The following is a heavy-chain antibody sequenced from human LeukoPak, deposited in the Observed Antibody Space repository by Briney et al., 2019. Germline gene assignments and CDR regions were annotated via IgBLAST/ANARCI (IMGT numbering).Heavy chain of an antibody. CDR1: GFTFSSYS. Sequence: PGGSLRLSCAASGFTFSSYSMNWVRQAPGKGLEWVSYISSSSSTIYYADSVKGRFTISRDNSRNTLYLEVNSLRAEDTAIYYCAKSLYYYDSTFDFWGQGTLVTVSS. CDR2: ISSSSSTI. CDR3: AKSLYYYDSTFDF. D-gene: IGHD3-22*01. J-gene: IGHJ5*01. V-gene: IGHV3-48*01.